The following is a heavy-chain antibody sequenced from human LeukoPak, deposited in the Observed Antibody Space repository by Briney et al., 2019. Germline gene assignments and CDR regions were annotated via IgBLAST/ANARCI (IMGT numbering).Heavy chain of an antibody. CDR2: IYYRGST. D-gene: IGHD3-22*01. V-gene: IGHV4-59*01. CDR1: GGSISSYY. J-gene: IGHJ3*02. CDR3: ARPYDSSGYGAFDI. Sequence: SETLSLTCTVSGGSISSYYWSWIRQPPGKGLEWIGYIYYRGSTNYNPSLKSRVTISVDTSKNQFSLKLSSVTAADTAVYYCARPYDSSGYGAFDIWGQGTMVTVSS.